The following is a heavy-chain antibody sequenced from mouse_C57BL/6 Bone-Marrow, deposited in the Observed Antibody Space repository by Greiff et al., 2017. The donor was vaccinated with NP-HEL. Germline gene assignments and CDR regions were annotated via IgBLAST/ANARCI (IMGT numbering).Heavy chain of an antibody. Sequence: VQLQQSGAELARPGASVKLSCKASGYTFTSYGISWVKQRPGQGLEWIGEIYPRSGNTYYNEKFKGKATLTADKSSSTAYMELRSLTSEDSAVYFCARSGDYYGSSHWYFDVWGTGTTVTVSS. CDR2: IYPRSGNT. D-gene: IGHD1-1*01. CDR1: GYTFTSYG. J-gene: IGHJ1*03. CDR3: ARSGDYYGSSHWYFDV. V-gene: IGHV1-81*01.